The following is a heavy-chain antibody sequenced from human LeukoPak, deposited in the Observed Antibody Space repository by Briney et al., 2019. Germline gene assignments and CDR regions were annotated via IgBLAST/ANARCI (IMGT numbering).Heavy chain of an antibody. CDR3: AKSLPGIAAH. CDR1: GDTLTTYD. Sequence: ASVKVSCKASGDTLTTYDFNWVRQAPGQGLEWMGWMDPNSGNTGYAQKFQRRVTMTRNTSISTAYMELSSLTSEDTAVYYCAKSLPGIAAHWGQGTLVSVTS. V-gene: IGHV1-8*01. D-gene: IGHD6-6*01. J-gene: IGHJ4*02. CDR2: MDPNSGNT.